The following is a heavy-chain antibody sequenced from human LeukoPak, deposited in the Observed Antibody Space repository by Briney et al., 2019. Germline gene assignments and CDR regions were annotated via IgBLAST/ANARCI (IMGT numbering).Heavy chain of an antibody. CDR1: GGTFSSYA. D-gene: IGHD3-16*02. CDR2: IIPIFGTA. Sequence: ASVKVSCKASGGTFSSYAISWVRPSPGQGLEWMGGIIPIFGTANYAQKFQGRVTITADESTSTAYMELSSLRSEDTAVYYCARSHDRSLTFGGVIVPFDYWGQGTLVTVSS. J-gene: IGHJ4*02. CDR3: ARSHDRSLTFGGVIVPFDY. V-gene: IGHV1-69*13.